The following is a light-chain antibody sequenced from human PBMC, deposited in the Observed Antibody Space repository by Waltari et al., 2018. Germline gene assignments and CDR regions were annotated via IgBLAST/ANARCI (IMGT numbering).Light chain of an antibody. CDR2: WAS. CDR1: QSVLHSSNNKNY. V-gene: IGKV4-1*01. CDR3: QQYYNAPLT. J-gene: IGKJ4*01. Sequence: DIVITQSPDSLALSLGERATINCKSSQSVLHSSNNKNYFAWYQQKPGQPPNLLIYWASTRESGVPDRFSGSGYGTDFTLTISSLQAEDVAVYYCQQYYNAPLTFGGGTKVEIK.